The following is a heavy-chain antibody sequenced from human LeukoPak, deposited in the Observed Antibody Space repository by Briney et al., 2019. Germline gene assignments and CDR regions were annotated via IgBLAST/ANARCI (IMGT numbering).Heavy chain of an antibody. CDR3: ARDYTGGGSSWSDNWFDP. Sequence: ASVTVSCKASGYTFTKYYMHWVRQAPGQGLEWMGIVNPTSGTTTYAQKFQGRVTMTRDTSTSTVYMELSGLISEDTAVYYCARDYTGGGSSWSDNWFDPWGQGTLVTVSS. CDR1: GYTFTKYY. D-gene: IGHD6-13*01. V-gene: IGHV1-46*01. CDR2: VNPTSGTT. J-gene: IGHJ5*02.